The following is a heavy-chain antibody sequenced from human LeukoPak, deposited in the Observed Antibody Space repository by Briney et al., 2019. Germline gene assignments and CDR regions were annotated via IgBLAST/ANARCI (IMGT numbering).Heavy chain of an antibody. CDR1: GGSISSGGYY. CDR2: IYYSGST. J-gene: IGHJ4*01. Sequence: SETLSLTCTVSGGSISSGGYYWSWIRQHPGKGLEWIGYIYYSGSTYYNPSLKSRVTISVDTSKNQFSLKLSSVTAADTAVYYCARDGGWDFRTLDYXGXXTLXTVSS. CDR3: ARDGGWDFRTLDY. D-gene: IGHD6-19*01. V-gene: IGHV4-31*03.